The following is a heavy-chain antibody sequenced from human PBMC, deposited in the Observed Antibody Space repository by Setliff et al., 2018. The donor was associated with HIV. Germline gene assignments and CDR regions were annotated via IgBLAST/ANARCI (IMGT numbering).Heavy chain of an antibody. D-gene: IGHD3-22*01. CDR1: GFTFSSYA. J-gene: IGHJ4*02. V-gene: IGHV3-30*04. CDR3: ARVLGGYSKVVYFDH. Sequence: PGGSLRLSCAASGFTFSSYAMHWVRQAPGKGLEWVAVISYDGSNKYYADSVKGRFTISRDNSKNTLYLQMNSLRAEDTAVYYCARVLGGYSKVVYFDHWGQGTLVTVSS. CDR2: ISYDGSNK.